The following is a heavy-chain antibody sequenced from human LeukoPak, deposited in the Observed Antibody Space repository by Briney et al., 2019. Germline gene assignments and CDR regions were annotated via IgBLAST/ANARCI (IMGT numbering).Heavy chain of an antibody. CDR3: ARTPNIAAAGSGMDV. CDR2: IYPGDSDT. V-gene: IGHV5-51*01. Sequence: GESLKISCKGSGYIFTTYWIGWVRQMPGKGLEWMGIIYPGDSDTRYSPSFQGQVTISADKSISTAYLQWNSLQVSDTAMYFCARTPNIAAAGSGMDVWGQGTTVTVS. J-gene: IGHJ6*02. D-gene: IGHD6-13*01. CDR1: GYIFTTYW.